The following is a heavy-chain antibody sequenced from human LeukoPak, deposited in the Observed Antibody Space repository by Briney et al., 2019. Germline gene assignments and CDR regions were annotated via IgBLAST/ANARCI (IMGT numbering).Heavy chain of an antibody. D-gene: IGHD2/OR15-2a*01. CDR2: INHSGST. CDR3: ALLDPPSRFDY. J-gene: IGHJ4*02. V-gene: IGHV4-34*01. Sequence: SETLSLTCAVYGGSFSGYYWSWIRQPPGKGLEWIGEINHSGSTNYNPSLKSRVTISVDTSKNQFSLKLSSVTAADTAVYYCALLDPPSRFDYWGQGTLVTVSS. CDR1: GGSFSGYY.